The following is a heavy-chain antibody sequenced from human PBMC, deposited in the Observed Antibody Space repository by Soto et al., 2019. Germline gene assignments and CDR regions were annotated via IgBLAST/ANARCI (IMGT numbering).Heavy chain of an antibody. J-gene: IGHJ6*02. Sequence: EVQLVESGGGLVQPGGSLRLSCAASGFTFSDYWMSWVRQAPGKGLEWVANIKQDGSEKYYVDSVKGRFTISRDNAKNSLYLQMNSLRAEDTAVYYCAREGFRAAMSYYGMDVWGQGTTVTVSS. CDR1: GFTFSDYW. CDR3: AREGFRAAMSYYGMDV. D-gene: IGHD5-18*01. V-gene: IGHV3-7*04. CDR2: IKQDGSEK.